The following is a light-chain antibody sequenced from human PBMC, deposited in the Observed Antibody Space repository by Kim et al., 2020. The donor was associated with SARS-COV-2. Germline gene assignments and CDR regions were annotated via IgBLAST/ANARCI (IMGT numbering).Light chain of an antibody. Sequence: DIQMTQSPSSLSASVGDRVTITCRANQIINSYLSWYQHTPGKAPKLLIYAASSLQGGVPSRFSGSGSGTDFTLTISSLQPEDFATYYCQQNFTTPTFGQGTKVDIK. V-gene: IGKV1-39*01. CDR1: QIINSY. CDR3: QQNFTTPT. J-gene: IGKJ1*01. CDR2: AAS.